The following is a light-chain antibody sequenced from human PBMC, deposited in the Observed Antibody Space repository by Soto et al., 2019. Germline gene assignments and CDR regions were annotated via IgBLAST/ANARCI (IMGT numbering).Light chain of an antibody. Sequence: EIVMTQSPATLSVAPGERATLSCRASQRVYNNLAWYQQKPGQAPRLLIYGASTRATGIPARFSGSGSGTEFTLTISSLQSEDFADYYCQQYNNWPPVTFGPGTKVDI. V-gene: IGKV3-15*01. J-gene: IGKJ3*01. CDR1: QRVYNN. CDR3: QQYNNWPPVT. CDR2: GAS.